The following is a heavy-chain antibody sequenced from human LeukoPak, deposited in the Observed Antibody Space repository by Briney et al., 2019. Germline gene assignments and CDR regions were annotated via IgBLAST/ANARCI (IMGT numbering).Heavy chain of an antibody. J-gene: IGHJ4*02. D-gene: IGHD3-3*01. CDR1: GYTFTGYY. CDR3: ARGHTNYDSWSGYLFDY. Sequence: ASVKVSCKASGYTFTGYYMHWVRQAPGQGLEWMGWINPNSGGTNYAQKFQGRVTMTRDTSISTAYMELSRLRSDDTAVYYCARGHTNYDSWSGYLFDYWGQGTLVTVSS. V-gene: IGHV1-2*02. CDR2: INPNSGGT.